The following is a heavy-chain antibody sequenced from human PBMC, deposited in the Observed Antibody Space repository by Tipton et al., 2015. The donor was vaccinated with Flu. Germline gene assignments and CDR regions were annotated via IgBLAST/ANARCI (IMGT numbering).Heavy chain of an antibody. Sequence: TLSLTCIVSGASVRSSTYYWGFIRQPPGKGLEWIGNMHYSGGSYYNPSLKSRVIISVDTSKNQFSLKLSSVTAADTAVYYCARDDIVVVNSPGNGFHPWGQGTLVNVSS. V-gene: IGHV4-39*07. CDR2: MHYSGGS. D-gene: IGHD3-22*01. CDR1: GASVRSSTYY. J-gene: IGHJ5*02. CDR3: ARDDIVVVNSPGNGFHP.